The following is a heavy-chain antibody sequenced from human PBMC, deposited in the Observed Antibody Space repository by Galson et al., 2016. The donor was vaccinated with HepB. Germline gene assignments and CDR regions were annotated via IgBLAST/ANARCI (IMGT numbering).Heavy chain of an antibody. D-gene: IGHD3-10*01. CDR2: ISGSGGRT. Sequence: SLRLSCAVSAGTFKNYAMNWVRQAPGKGLEWVAAISGSGGRTSDEDSVRGRYTIARDNSKNTLFLRMNSVGVGDTAVYFCAKSGFFGELDKWGQGTGVVVSS. CDR1: AGTFKNYA. J-gene: IGHJ4*02. V-gene: IGHV3-23*01. CDR3: AKSGFFGELDK.